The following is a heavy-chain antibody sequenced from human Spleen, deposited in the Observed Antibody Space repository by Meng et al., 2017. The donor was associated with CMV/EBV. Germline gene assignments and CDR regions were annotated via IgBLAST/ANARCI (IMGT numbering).Heavy chain of an antibody. V-gene: IGHV3-30*04. J-gene: IGHJ4*02. D-gene: IGHD6-13*01. Sequence: GESLKISCAASRFTFTNFAIHWVRQAPGKGLEWVAVISYDGSNEYYVDSVKGRFTISRDNSKNTLYLQLSSLRAEDTAVYYCAKAFSSSWYREYYDYWGQGTLVTVSS. CDR1: RFTFTNFA. CDR2: ISYDGSNE. CDR3: AKAFSSSWYREYYDY.